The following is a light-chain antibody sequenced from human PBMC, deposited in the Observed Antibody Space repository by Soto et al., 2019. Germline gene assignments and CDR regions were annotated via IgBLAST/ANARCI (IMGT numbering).Light chain of an antibody. CDR1: SSDVGAYKY. J-gene: IGLJ1*01. V-gene: IGLV2-14*01. CDR2: DAT. CDR3: NSYTSNNTYV. Sequence: QSALTQPASVSGSPGQSITISCTGTSSDVGAYKYVSWYQQYPGKAPKLMIYDATNRPSGISNRFSGSKSGNTASLTISVLQAEDEADYYCNSYTSNNTYVFGTGTKLTVL.